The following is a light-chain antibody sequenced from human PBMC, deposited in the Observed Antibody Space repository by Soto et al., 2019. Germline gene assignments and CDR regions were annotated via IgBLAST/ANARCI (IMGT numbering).Light chain of an antibody. V-gene: IGKV3-15*01. CDR3: QQYNNWPPG. CDR1: QSVSSN. J-gene: IGKJ5*01. Sequence: EIVMTQSPATLSVSPGERATFSCWASQSVSSNLAWYQQKPGQAPRLLIYGASTRATGIPARSSGSGSGTEFTLTISSLQSEDFAVYYCQQYNNWPPGFGQGTRLEI. CDR2: GAS.